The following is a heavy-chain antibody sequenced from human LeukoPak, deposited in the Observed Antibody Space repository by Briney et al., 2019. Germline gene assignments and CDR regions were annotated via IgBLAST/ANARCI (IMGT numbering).Heavy chain of an antibody. Sequence: SDTVSLLCTLSCRPKRDIRTWGWIRHTPGEGLEWIANIHDDGRIPSNPHLKSQVTISQDTSKTQFSLKVNSVTAADTAFYYCGRVLTAAGLDFWGPGTLVTVSS. CDR1: CRPKRDIRT. J-gene: IGHJ4*02. V-gene: IGHV4-39*07. D-gene: IGHD6-25*01. CDR3: GRVLTAAGLDF. CDR2: IHDDGRI.